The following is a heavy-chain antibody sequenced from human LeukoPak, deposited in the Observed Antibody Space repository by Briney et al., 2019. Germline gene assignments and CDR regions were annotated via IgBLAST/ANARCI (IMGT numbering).Heavy chain of an antibody. CDR2: IYYSGST. V-gene: IGHV4-59*01. CDR3: AREVVTVRYFDR. CDR1: GGSLSSYY. Sequence: PSETLSLTCTVSGGSLSSYYWSWIRQPPGEGLGWIGYIYYSGSTNYNPSLKSRVTISVDTSKNQFSLKLSSVTAADTAVYYCAREVVTVRYFDRWGRGTLVTVSS. D-gene: IGHD4-23*01. J-gene: IGHJ2*01.